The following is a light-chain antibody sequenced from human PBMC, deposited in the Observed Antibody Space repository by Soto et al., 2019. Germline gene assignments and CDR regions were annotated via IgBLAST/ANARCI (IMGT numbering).Light chain of an antibody. V-gene: IGKV1-39*01. J-gene: IGKJ5*01. CDR3: QQTFSTPIT. Sequence: DIQMTQSPSTLSGSVGDRVTITCRASQTINGYLNWYQQKPGKAPTLLVYAASTLGSAVPPRFTGAGSETDFTLTISGLQPEDFATYYCQQTFSTPITFGQGTRLEIK. CDR2: AAS. CDR1: QTINGY.